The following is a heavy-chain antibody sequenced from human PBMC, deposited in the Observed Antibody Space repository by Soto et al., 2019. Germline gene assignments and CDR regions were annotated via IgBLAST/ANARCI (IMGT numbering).Heavy chain of an antibody. CDR1: GFTFSSYS. J-gene: IGHJ4*02. D-gene: IGHD2-15*01. CDR2: ISSSSSYI. Sequence: GGSLRLSCAASGFTFSSYSMNWVRQAPGKGLEWVSSISSSSSYIYYADSVKGRFTISRDNAKNSLYLQMNSLRAEDTAVYYCARGHCSGGSCSTIDYWGQGTLVTVSS. V-gene: IGHV3-21*01. CDR3: ARGHCSGGSCSTIDY.